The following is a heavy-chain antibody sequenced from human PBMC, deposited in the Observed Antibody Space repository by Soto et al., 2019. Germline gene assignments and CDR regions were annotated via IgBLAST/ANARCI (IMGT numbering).Heavy chain of an antibody. D-gene: IGHD2-15*01. CDR2: IWYDGSNK. CDR1: GFTFSSYG. Sequence: QVQLVESGGGVVQPGRSLRLSCAASGFTFSSYGMHWVRQAPGKGLEWVAVIWYDGSNKYYADSVKGRFTISRDNSKNTLYLQMNSLRAEDTAVYYCARTPGYCSGGSPKEGCYFDYWGQGTLVTVSS. J-gene: IGHJ4*02. V-gene: IGHV3-33*01. CDR3: ARTPGYCSGGSPKEGCYFDY.